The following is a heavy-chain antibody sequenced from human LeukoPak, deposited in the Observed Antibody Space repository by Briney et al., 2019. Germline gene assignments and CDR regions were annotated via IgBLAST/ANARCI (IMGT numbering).Heavy chain of an antibody. D-gene: IGHD2-21*01. CDR1: GFTVSSNS. Sequence: GGSLRLSCTVSGFTVSSNSMSWVRQAPGKGLEWVAFIRYDGSNKYYADSVKGRFTISRDNSKNTLYLQMNSLRAEDTAVYYCAKDRASWYFDYWGQGTLVTVSS. CDR2: IRYDGSNK. V-gene: IGHV3-30*02. J-gene: IGHJ4*02. CDR3: AKDRASWYFDY.